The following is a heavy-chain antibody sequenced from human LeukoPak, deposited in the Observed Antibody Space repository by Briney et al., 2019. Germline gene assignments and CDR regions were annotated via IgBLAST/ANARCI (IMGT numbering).Heavy chain of an antibody. CDR2: ISGSGGST. V-gene: IGHV3-23*01. CDR3: ARDLGDVFKGAHTGFDY. CDR1: RFAFSNYG. D-gene: IGHD1-26*01. Sequence: GGSLRLSCAVSRFAFSNYGMSWVRQAPGKGLEWVSAISGSGGSTYYADSVKGRFTISRDNSKNTLYLQMNSLRAEDTAVYYCARDLGDVFKGAHTGFDYWGQGTLVTVSS. J-gene: IGHJ4*02.